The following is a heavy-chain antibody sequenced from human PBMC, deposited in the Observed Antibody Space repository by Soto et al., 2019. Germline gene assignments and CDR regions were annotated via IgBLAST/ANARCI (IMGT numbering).Heavy chain of an antibody. Sequence: SETLSLTCTVSGGSISSYYWSWIRQPPGKGLEWIGYIYYSGSTNYNPSLKSRVTISVDTSKNQFSLKLSSVTAADTAVYYCARGGIAAAGFTSNWFDPWGQGTLVTVS. CDR2: IYYSGST. D-gene: IGHD6-13*01. CDR3: ARGGIAAAGFTSNWFDP. CDR1: GGSISSYY. J-gene: IGHJ5*02. V-gene: IGHV4-59*01.